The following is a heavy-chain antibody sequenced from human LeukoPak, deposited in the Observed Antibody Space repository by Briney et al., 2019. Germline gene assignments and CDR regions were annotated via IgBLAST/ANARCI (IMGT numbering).Heavy chain of an antibody. CDR2: ISTSSSYT. CDR3: ARKSGGTLSPFDY. D-gene: IGHD2-15*01. V-gene: IGHV3-21*04. J-gene: IGHJ4*02. Sequence: TGGSLRLSCAASGFTFSSYAMSWVRQAPGKGLEWVSFISTSSSYTDYADSVKGRFTISRDNAKNSLYLQMNSLRAEDTAVYFCARKSGGTLSPFDYWGQGTLVTVSS. CDR1: GFTFSSYA.